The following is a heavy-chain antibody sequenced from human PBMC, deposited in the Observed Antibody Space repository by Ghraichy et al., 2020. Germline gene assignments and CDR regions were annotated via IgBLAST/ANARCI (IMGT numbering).Heavy chain of an antibody. D-gene: IGHD6-13*01. J-gene: IGHJ3*02. Sequence: GESLNISCAASGFTFSTYGMNWVRQAPGKGLEWLSAISGNGGSTYYADSVTGRFTISRDSSKDTVYLKMNSLRAEDTAVYYCARDKLEAYSSSWYGTNDAYDIWGHGTMVIVSS. CDR2: ISGNGGST. CDR1: GFTFSTYG. CDR3: ARDKLEAYSSSWYGTNDAYDI. V-gene: IGHV3-23*01.